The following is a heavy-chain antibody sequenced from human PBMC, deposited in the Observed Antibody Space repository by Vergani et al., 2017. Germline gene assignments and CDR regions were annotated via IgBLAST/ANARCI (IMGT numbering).Heavy chain of an antibody. Sequence: EVQLVESGGGLVQPGRSLRLSCAASGFTFDDYAMHWARQAPGKGLEWVSGISWNSGSTGYADSVKGRFTISRDNAKNSLYLQMNSLRAEDTALYYCAKDIGWGITMIVGWGQGTLVTVSS. D-gene: IGHD3-22*01. J-gene: IGHJ4*02. CDR2: ISWNSGST. V-gene: IGHV3-9*01. CDR1: GFTFDDYA. CDR3: AKDIGWGITMIVG.